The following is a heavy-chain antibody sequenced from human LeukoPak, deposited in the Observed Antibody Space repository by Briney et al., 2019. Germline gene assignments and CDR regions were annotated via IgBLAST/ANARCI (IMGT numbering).Heavy chain of an antibody. CDR2: IIPIFGTA. CDR1: GGTFSSYA. CDR3: ARGRGRGDGYNNDFDY. J-gene: IGHJ4*02. D-gene: IGHD5-24*01. V-gene: IGHV1-69*01. Sequence: SVKVSCKASGGTFSSYAISWVRQAPGQGLEWMGGIIPIFGTANYAQKFQGRVTITADESTSTAYMELSSLRSEDTAVYYCARGRGRGDGYNNDFDYWGQGTLVTVSS.